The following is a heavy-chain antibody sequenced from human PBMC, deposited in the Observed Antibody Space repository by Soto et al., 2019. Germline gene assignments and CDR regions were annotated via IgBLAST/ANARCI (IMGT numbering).Heavy chain of an antibody. CDR3: ARGGIAAAGPIDY. CDR1: GGTFSSYT. J-gene: IGHJ4*02. V-gene: IGHV1-69*02. CDR2: IIPILGIA. Sequence: QVQLVQSGAEVKKPGSSVKVSCKASGGTFSSYTISWVRQAPGQGLEWMGRIIPILGIANYAQKFQGRVTITADKSTSTAYMGLSSLRSEDTAVYYCARGGIAAAGPIDYWGQGTLVTVSS. D-gene: IGHD6-13*01.